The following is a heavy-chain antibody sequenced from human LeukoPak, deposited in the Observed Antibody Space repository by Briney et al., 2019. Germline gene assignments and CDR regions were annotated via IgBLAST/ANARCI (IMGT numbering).Heavy chain of an antibody. J-gene: IGHJ5*02. Sequence: GGSLRLSYAASGFSFSSCWMHWVRQAPGKGLVWVSRVNSEGGYRNYADSVKGRFTISRDNAKNTLYLEMHSLRAEDTAVYYCVRDGDDYNFDHWGQGSLVTVSS. CDR1: GFSFSSCW. V-gene: IGHV3-74*01. D-gene: IGHD5-24*01. CDR3: VRDGDDYNFDH. CDR2: VNSEGGYR.